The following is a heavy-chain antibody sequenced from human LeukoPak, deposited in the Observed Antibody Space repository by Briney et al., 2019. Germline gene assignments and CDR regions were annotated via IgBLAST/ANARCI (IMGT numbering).Heavy chain of an antibody. CDR1: GFTFSSYS. CDR3: ARASFYDTGGYYSDY. D-gene: IGHD3-22*01. CDR2: ISSSSSYI. Sequence: GGSLRLSCAASGFTFSSYSMNWVRQAPGKGLEWVSSISSSSSYIYYADSVKGRFTISRDNAKNSLYLQMNSLRAEDTAVYYCARASFYDTGGYYSDYWGQGTLVTVSS. J-gene: IGHJ4*02. V-gene: IGHV3-21*01.